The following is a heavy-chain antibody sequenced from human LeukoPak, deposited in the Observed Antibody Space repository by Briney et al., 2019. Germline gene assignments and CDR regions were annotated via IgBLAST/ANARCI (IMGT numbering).Heavy chain of an antibody. CDR1: GGSFSGYY. Sequence: SETLSLTCAVYGGSFSGYYWSWIRQPPGKGLEWIGEINHSGSTNYNPSLKSRVTISVDTSKSQFSLKLSSVTAADTAVYYCARAPSSGRRPILFDYWGQGTLVTVSS. CDR3: ARAPSSGRRPILFDY. D-gene: IGHD6-19*01. J-gene: IGHJ4*02. V-gene: IGHV4-34*01. CDR2: INHSGST.